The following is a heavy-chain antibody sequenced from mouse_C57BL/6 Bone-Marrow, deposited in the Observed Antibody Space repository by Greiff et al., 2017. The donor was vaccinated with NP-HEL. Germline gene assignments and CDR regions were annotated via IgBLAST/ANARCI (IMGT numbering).Heavy chain of an antibody. J-gene: IGHJ1*03. CDR2: IHPRSGNT. V-gene: IGHV1-81*01. Sequence: QVQLQQSGAELARPGASVKLSCKASGYTFTSYGISWVKQRTGQGLEWIGEIHPRSGNTYYNEKFKGKATLTADKSSSTAYMELRSLTSEDSAVYFCARTYYYGSSHWYFDVWGTGTTVTVSS. CDR3: ARTYYYGSSHWYFDV. D-gene: IGHD1-1*01. CDR1: GYTFTSYG.